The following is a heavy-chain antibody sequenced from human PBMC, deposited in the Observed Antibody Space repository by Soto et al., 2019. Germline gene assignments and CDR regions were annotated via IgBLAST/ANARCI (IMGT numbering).Heavy chain of an antibody. CDR2: VTASGGGA. CDR3: AVHLGQNYYTMDV. V-gene: IGHV3-23*01. D-gene: IGHD3-3*01. J-gene: IGHJ6*02. CDR1: GFTLDTFV. Sequence: EVHLLESGGGLVQPGGSLRLSCAASGFTLDTFVMSWVRQVAGKGLEWVSTVTASGGGAYYGDSVKGRFTISRDNSKNTLYLQMSSLGVEDTALYYWAVHLGQNYYTMDVWGLGTTVTVAS.